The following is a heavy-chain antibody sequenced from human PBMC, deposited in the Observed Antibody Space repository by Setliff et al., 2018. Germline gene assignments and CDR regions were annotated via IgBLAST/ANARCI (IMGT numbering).Heavy chain of an antibody. CDR3: ARHEFVGGYYGSVTYRHFDY. D-gene: IGHD3-10*01. CDR2: IYTSGST. CDR1: GGSISNYY. Sequence: LSLTCTVSGGSISNYYWTWIRQPPWKGLDWIGYIYTSGSTNYNPSLKSRVTISVDTSKNQFSLKLSSVSAADTAVYYCARHEFVGGYYGSVTYRHFDYWGQGILVTVSS. J-gene: IGHJ4*02. V-gene: IGHV4-4*08.